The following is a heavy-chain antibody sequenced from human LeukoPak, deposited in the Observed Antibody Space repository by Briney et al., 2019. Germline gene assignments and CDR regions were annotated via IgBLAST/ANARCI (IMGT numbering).Heavy chain of an antibody. CDR1: GFTFSTYW. V-gene: IGHV3-7*01. CDR3: ARDRDLGGLVVDV. CDR2: IKQDGGER. Sequence: GGSLRLSCAASGFTFSTYWMSWVRQAPGKGLEWVASIKQDGGERDYVDSVQGRFIISRDNAKNSLYLQMNSLRPEDTALYYCARDRDLGGLVVDVWGQGTTLIVS. J-gene: IGHJ6*02. D-gene: IGHD2-21*01.